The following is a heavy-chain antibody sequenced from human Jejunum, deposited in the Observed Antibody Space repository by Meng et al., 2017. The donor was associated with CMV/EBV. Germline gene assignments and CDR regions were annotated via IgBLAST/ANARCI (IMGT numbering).Heavy chain of an antibody. CDR2: ISAYNANT. CDR3: ARGRVTYSSSSALGY. Sequence: GYTFTSYGISWVRQAPGQGLEWMGWISAYNANTNYAQKLQGRVTMTTDTSTSTAYMELRSLRSDDTAVYYCARGRVTYSSSSALGYWGQGTLVTVSS. D-gene: IGHD6-6*01. J-gene: IGHJ4*02. CDR1: GYTFTSYG. V-gene: IGHV1-18*01.